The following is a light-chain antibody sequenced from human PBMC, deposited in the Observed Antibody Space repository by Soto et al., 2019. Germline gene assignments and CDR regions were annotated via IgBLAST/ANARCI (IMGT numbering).Light chain of an antibody. CDR3: QQYNNWPS. Sequence: EAGMTQLPATLPVSPGERATLSCRASQTVSRNLAWYQQRPGQAPRLLIYDISNRAAGVPARFSGSGSETEFTLTIRSLQSEDFAVYFCQQYNNWPSFGQRRRLEIK. J-gene: IGKJ5*01. V-gene: IGKV3-15*01. CDR2: DIS. CDR1: QTVSRN.